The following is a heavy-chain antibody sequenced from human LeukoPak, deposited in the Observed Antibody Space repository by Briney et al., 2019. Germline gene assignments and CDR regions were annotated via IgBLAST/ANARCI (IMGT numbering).Heavy chain of an antibody. J-gene: IGHJ4*02. V-gene: IGHV3-7*01. D-gene: IGHD3-9*01. CDR1: GFTFSSYW. Sequence: GGSLRLSCAASGFTFSSYWMSWVRQAPGKGLEWVANIKQDGSEKYYVDSVKGRFTISRDNAKNSLYLQTNSLRAEDTAVYYCARSYYDILTGYYDYWGQGTLVTVSS. CDR3: ARSYYDILTGYYDY. CDR2: IKQDGSEK.